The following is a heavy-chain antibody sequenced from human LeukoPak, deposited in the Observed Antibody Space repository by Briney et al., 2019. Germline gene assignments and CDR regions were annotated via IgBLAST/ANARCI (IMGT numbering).Heavy chain of an antibody. J-gene: IGHJ4*02. Sequence: PGGSLRLSCAASGFTFSSYSMNWVRQAPGKGLEWVSYISSSSSTIYYADSVEGRFTISRDNAKNSLYLQVNSLRDEDTAVYYCARGRGNYVLPYDYWGQGTLVTVSS. CDR2: ISSSSSTI. CDR3: ARGRGNYVLPYDY. D-gene: IGHD4-11*01. CDR1: GFTFSSYS. V-gene: IGHV3-48*02.